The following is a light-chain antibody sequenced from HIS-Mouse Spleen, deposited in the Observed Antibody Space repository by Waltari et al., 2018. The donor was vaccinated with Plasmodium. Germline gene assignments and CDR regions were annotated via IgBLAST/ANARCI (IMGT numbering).Light chain of an antibody. CDR3: QQYNNWSFT. CDR1: QSVSSN. V-gene: IGKV3-15*01. CDR2: GAS. Sequence: EIVMTQSPATLSVSQGERATHSCRASQSVSSNLAWYQQKPGQAPRLLIYGASTRATGIPARFSGSGSGTEFTLTISSLQSEDFAVYYCQQYNNWSFTFGPGTKVDIK. J-gene: IGKJ3*01.